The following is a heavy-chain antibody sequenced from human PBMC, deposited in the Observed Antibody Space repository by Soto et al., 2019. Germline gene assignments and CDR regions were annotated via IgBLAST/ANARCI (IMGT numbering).Heavy chain of an antibody. CDR1: GGSITDYY. Sequence: SETLSLTCTVSGGSITDYYWTWIRQPAGKALECFGRIHSSGITNYNPSLKSRVTMSVDTSKNQFSLKLSSVTAADTAVYYCETVAGSFFDYWGKGSLVT. CDR2: IHSSGIT. J-gene: IGHJ4*03. CDR3: ETVAGSFFDY. V-gene: IGHV4-4*07. D-gene: IGHD5-12*01.